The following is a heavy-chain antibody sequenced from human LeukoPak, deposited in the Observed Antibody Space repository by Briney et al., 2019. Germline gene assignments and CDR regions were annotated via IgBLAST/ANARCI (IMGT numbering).Heavy chain of an antibody. CDR2: ISSSTTCI. CDR3: ARGEPGFGGLPTVLDN. CDR1: GFPFSSFS. D-gene: IGHD4-23*01. V-gene: IGHV3-21*01. J-gene: IGHJ4*02. Sequence: GGSLRLSCAASGFPFSSFSMNWVRQAPGKGLEWVSSISSSTTCIYYADSVKGRFTISRDNAKDSLYLQMNSLRAEDTAVYYCARGEPGFGGLPTVLDNWGQGTLVTVSS.